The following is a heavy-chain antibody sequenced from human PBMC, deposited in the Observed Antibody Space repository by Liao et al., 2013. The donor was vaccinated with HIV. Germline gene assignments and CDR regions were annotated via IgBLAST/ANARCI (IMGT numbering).Heavy chain of an antibody. Sequence: QVQLQESGPGLVKPSQTLSLTCTVSGGSISSGDYYWSWIRQPPGKGLEWVGNIYYSGSTHYNPSLKSRVTISADTSKNQFSLKLSSVTAADTAVYYCARERGRGIFGVVTPSGDWYFDLWGRGTLVTISS. J-gene: IGHJ2*01. CDR3: ARERGRGIFGVVTPSGDWYFDL. V-gene: IGHV4-30-4*08. CDR1: GGSISSGDYY. D-gene: IGHD3-3*01. CDR2: IYYSGST.